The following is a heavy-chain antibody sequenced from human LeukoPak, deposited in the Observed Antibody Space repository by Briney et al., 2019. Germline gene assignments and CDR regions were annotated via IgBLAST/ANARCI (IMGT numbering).Heavy chain of an antibody. CDR2: IYYSGST. J-gene: IGHJ4*02. CDR3: ARYSSDKFFGIDY. V-gene: IGHV4-59*08. D-gene: IGHD3-10*01. CDR1: GGSISSYY. Sequence: PSETLSLTCTVSGGSISSYYWSWIRQPPGKGLEWIGYIYYSGSTNYNPSLKSRVTISVDTSKNQFSLKLSSVAAADTAVYYCARYSSDKFFGIDYWGQGTLVTVSS.